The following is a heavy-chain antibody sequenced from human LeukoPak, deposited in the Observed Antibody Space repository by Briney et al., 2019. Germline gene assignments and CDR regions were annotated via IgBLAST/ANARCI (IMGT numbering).Heavy chain of an antibody. CDR1: GFTFSSYA. D-gene: IGHD5-12*01. J-gene: IGHJ4*02. V-gene: IGHV3-64*01. CDR3: ARGWLALDY. CDR2: ISSNGGST. Sequence: PGGSLRLSCAASGFTFSSYAMHWVRQAPGKGREYVSAISSNGGSTYYANSVKGRFTISRDNSKNTLYLQMGSLRAEDMAVYYCARGWLALDYWGQGTLVTVSS.